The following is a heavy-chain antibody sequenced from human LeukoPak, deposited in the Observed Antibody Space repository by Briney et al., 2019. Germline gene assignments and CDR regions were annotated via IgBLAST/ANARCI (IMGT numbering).Heavy chain of an antibody. CDR1: GFSFDDYA. V-gene: IGHV3-9*01. D-gene: IGHD5-24*01. Sequence: GGSLRLSCAASGFSFDDYAMYWVRQAPGKGLEWVAGITWNSDSVGYGDSVKGRFTISRDNAKNSLYLQMNSLRAEDTAVYYCATPKDDYGDYWGQGTLVTVSS. CDR2: ITWNSDSV. J-gene: IGHJ4*02. CDR3: ATPKDDYGDY.